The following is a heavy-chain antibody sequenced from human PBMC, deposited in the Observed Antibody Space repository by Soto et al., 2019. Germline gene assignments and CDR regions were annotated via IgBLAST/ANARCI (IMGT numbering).Heavy chain of an antibody. Sequence: ASVKVSCKASGGTSNNNANSWVRQAPGQGLEWMGGIVPVFGTANYAQKFRGRVRITADDSTRTLNMELSSLRSDDTAVYYCATLQGSGTYYDDDYWGQGXLVTVYS. CDR1: GGTSNNNA. CDR3: ATLQGSGTYYDDDY. V-gene: IGHV1-69*13. D-gene: IGHD3-10*01. CDR2: IVPVFGTA. J-gene: IGHJ4*02.